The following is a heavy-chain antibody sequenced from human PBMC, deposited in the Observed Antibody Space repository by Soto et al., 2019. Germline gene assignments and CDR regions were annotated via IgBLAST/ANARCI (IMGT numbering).Heavy chain of an antibody. CDR2: INPNSGGT. Sequence: GASVKVSCKASGYTFTGYYMHWVRQAPGQGLEWMGWINPNSGGTNYAQRFQGRVAMTTDTSTNTAYMELNSLKSDDTALYFCARSSGTYSDFDYWGQGTQVTVSS. D-gene: IGHD1-26*01. J-gene: IGHJ4*01. CDR3: ARSSGTYSDFDY. V-gene: IGHV1-2*02. CDR1: GYTFTGYY.